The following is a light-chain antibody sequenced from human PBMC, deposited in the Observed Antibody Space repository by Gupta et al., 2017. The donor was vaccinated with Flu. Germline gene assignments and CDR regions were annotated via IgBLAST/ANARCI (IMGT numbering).Light chain of an antibody. J-gene: IGLJ3*02. CDR1: SGHSNYA. Sequence: VLTQSPSASASRGASVKLTCTLSSGHSNYAIAWHQQQPEKGPRFLMKLDSDGSHTKGDGIPNRFSGSSSGAERSLTISSLQSEDEADYYCQTWGTGIEVFGGGTKLTVL. CDR3: QTWGTGIEV. V-gene: IGLV4-69*02. CDR2: LDSDGSH.